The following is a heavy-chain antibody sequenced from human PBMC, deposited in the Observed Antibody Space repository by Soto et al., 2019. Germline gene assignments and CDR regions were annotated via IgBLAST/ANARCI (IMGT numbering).Heavy chain of an antibody. CDR2: INPGNGNT. CDR1: GYTFSNFA. CDR3: ARAVARGVKTIYYYYGMDV. D-gene: IGHD3-10*01. J-gene: IGHJ6*02. Sequence: QVQLVQSGAEVKKPGASVKVSCKASGYTFSNFAMHWVRQAPGQRLEWMGWINPGNGNTKYSQTFQGRGTITRDTSASTAYMELSSLRSEDTAVYYCARAVARGVKTIYYYYGMDVWGQGTTVTVSS. V-gene: IGHV1-3*01.